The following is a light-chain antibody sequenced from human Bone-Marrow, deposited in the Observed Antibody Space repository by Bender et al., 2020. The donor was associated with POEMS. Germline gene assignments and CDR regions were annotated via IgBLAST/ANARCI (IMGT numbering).Light chain of an antibody. CDR3: SSYAGSSTYV. V-gene: IGLV2-8*01. CDR2: EVS. J-gene: IGLJ1*01. Sequence: QSALTQPASVSGSPGQSITISCTGTSSDVGGYNYVSWYQQHPGKAPKLMIYEVSKRPSGVPDRFSGSKSGNTASLTVSGLQAEDEADYYCSSYAGSSTYVFGTGTQVTVL. CDR1: SSDVGGYNY.